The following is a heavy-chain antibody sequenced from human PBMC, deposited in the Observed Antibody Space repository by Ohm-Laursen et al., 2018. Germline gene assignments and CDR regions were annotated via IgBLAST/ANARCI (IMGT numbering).Heavy chain of an antibody. V-gene: IGHV1-46*01. D-gene: IGHD5-18*01. CDR1: GYTFTSYD. CDR3: ARDIEDTAMVN. CDR2: INPSGGST. Sequence: GASVKVSCKASGYTFTSYDINWVRQATGQGLEWMGLINPSGGSTSYAQKFQGRVTMTRDTSTSTVYMELSSLRSEDTAVYYCARDIEDTAMVNWGQGTLVTVSS. J-gene: IGHJ4*02.